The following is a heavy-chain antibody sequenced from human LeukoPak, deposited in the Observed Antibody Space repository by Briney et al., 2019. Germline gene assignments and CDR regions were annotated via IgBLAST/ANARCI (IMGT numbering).Heavy chain of an antibody. D-gene: IGHD5-12*01. CDR2: FDPEDGET. CDR1: GYTLTELS. V-gene: IGHV1-24*01. CDR3: ATGVAMDIVATTFDY. J-gene: IGHJ4*02. Sequence: ASVKVSCKVSGYTLTELSMHWARQAPGKGLEWMGGFDPEDGETIYAQKFQGRVTMTEDTSTDTAYMELSSPRSEDTAVYYCATGVAMDIVATTFDYWSQGTLVTVSS.